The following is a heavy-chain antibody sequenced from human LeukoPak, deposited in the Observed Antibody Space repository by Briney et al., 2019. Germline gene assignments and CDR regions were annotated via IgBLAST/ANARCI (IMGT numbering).Heavy chain of an antibody. Sequence: ASVTVSCKASGHTFTSYYMHWVRQAPGQGLEWRGIINPSGGTTSYAQKFQGRVTMTRDTSTSTVYMELSSLRSEDTAVYYCARDLHPTWIQPGGDYGMDVWGQGTTVTVSS. V-gene: IGHV1-46*01. D-gene: IGHD5-18*01. J-gene: IGHJ6*02. CDR1: GHTFTSYY. CDR3: ARDLHPTWIQPGGDYGMDV. CDR2: INPSGGTT.